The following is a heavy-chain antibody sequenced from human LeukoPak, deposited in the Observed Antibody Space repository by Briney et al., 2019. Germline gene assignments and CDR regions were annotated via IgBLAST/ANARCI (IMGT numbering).Heavy chain of an antibody. Sequence: GSLRLSCAASGFTFSSYSMNWVRQAPGKGLEWIGEINHSGSTNYNPSLKSRVTISVDTSKNQFSLKLSSVTAADTAVYYCKGSGYSDYWGQGTLVTVSS. J-gene: IGHJ4*02. CDR3: KGSGYSDY. D-gene: IGHD3-22*01. CDR2: INHSGST. V-gene: IGHV4-34*08. CDR1: GFTFSSYS.